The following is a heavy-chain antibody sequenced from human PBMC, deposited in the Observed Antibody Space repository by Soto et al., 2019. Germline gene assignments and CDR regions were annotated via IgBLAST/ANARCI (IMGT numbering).Heavy chain of an antibody. CDR1: GGSISSSIHY. D-gene: IGHD1-26*01. Sequence: QLQLQESGPGVVKPSETLSLTCTVSGGSISSSIHYWGWLRQPPGKELEWIGSIYYSGNTYYSPSLKSRVTMSVDTSKNQFSLNLDSVTAADTAVYFCARHCSNTGSYSEYFKHWGQGTLVVVSS. J-gene: IGHJ1*01. V-gene: IGHV4-39*01. CDR2: IYYSGNT. CDR3: ARHCSNTGSYSEYFKH.